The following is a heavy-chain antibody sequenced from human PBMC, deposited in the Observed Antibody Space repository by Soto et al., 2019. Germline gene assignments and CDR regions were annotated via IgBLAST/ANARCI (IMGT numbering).Heavy chain of an antibody. CDR3: ARGVLWFGELDYFDY. Sequence: QVQLQESGPGLVKPSQTLSVTCTVSGGSMSSGGYYWSWIRQHPGKGLEWIGYIYYSGSTYYNPSLKSRVTISVDTSKNQFSLKLSSVTAADTAVYYCARGVLWFGELDYFDYWGQGTLVTVSP. J-gene: IGHJ4*02. V-gene: IGHV4-31*03. CDR1: GGSMSSGGYY. CDR2: IYYSGST. D-gene: IGHD3-10*01.